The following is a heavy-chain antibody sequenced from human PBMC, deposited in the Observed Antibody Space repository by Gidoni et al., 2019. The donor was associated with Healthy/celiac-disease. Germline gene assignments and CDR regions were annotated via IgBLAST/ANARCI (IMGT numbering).Heavy chain of an antibody. D-gene: IGHD3-10*01. CDR3: AGGYGSGKDWFDP. CDR2: IYYSGST. Sequence: QVQLQESGPGLVKPSETLSLTCTVSGGSISSYYWSWIRQPPGKGLEWIGYIYYSGSTNYTPSLKSRVTISVDTSKNQFSLKLSSVTAADTAVYYCAGGYGSGKDWFDPWGQGTLVTVSS. CDR1: GGSISSYY. J-gene: IGHJ5*02. V-gene: IGHV4-59*01.